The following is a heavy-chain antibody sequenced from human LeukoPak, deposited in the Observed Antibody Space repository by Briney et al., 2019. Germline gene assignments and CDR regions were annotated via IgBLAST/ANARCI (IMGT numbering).Heavy chain of an antibody. CDR3: ARRNGGSGFDY. CDR2: IYYSGST. Sequence: SETLSLTCTVSGGSISSSSYYWGWIRQPPGKGLEWIGSIYYSGSTYYNPSLKSRVTISVDTSKNQFSLKLSSVTAADTAVYYGARRNGGSGFDYWGQGTLVTVSS. V-gene: IGHV4-39*01. CDR1: GGSISSSSYY. D-gene: IGHD7-27*01. J-gene: IGHJ4*02.